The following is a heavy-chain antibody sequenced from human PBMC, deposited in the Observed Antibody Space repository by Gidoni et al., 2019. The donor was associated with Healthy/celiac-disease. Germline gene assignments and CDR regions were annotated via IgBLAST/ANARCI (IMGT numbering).Heavy chain of an antibody. J-gene: IGHJ4*02. CDR3: AKDMAPYYYDSSGYYPPDY. Sequence: EVQLVESGGGLVQPGRSLRPSCAASGFPFADYAMHWVRQAPGKGLEWVSGISWNSGSIGYADSVKGRFTISRDNAKNSLYLQMNSLRAEDTALYYCAKDMAPYYYDSSGYYPPDYWGQGTLVTVSS. V-gene: IGHV3-9*01. CDR2: ISWNSGSI. D-gene: IGHD3-22*01. CDR1: GFPFADYA.